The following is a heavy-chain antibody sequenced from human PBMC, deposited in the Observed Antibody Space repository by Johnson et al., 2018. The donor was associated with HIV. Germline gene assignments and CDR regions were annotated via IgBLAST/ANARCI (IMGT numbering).Heavy chain of an antibody. D-gene: IGHD6-13*01. V-gene: IGHV3-9*01. CDR3: AFEEPYSAAAGIDAFDI. Sequence: VQLVESGGGLVQPGRSLRLSCAASGFTFDDYAMHWVRQAPGKGLEWVSGISWNSGSIGYADSVKGRFTISRDNAKNTLYLQMNSLRAEDTAVYPCAFEEPYSAAAGIDAFDIWGQGTMVTVSS. CDR2: ISWNSGSI. CDR1: GFTFDDYA. J-gene: IGHJ3*02.